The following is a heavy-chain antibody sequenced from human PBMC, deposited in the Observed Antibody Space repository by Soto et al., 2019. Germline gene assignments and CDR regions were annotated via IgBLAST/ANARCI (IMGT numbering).Heavy chain of an antibody. Sequence: SETLSLTCTVSGGSISSYYWSRIRQPPGKGLEWIGYIYYSGSTNYNPSLKSRVTISVDTSKNQFSLKLSSVTAADTAVYYCARVWAAGPYFDYWGQGTLVTVSS. J-gene: IGHJ4*02. CDR3: ARVWAAGPYFDY. CDR2: IYYSGST. D-gene: IGHD6-13*01. V-gene: IGHV4-59*01. CDR1: GGSISSYY.